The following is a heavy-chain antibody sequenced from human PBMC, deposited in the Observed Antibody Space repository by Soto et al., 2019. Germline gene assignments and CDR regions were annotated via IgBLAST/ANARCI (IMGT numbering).Heavy chain of an antibody. D-gene: IGHD6-19*01. CDR1: GFNFPTFW. J-gene: IGHJ6*02. CDR2: IYPGDSDT. V-gene: IGHV5-51*01. CDR3: ARLGIAVAGTYGMDV. Sequence: GEALKISCNHAGFNFPTFWIAWVRQMAGKGLEGMGIIYPGDSDTRYSPSFQGQVTISADKSISTAYLQWSSLKASDTAMYYCARLGIAVAGTYGMDVWGQGTTVTVSS.